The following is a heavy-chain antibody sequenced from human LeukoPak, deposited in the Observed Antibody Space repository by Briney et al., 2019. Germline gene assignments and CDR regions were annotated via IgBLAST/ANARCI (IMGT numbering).Heavy chain of an antibody. CDR2: ISSSSSYI. J-gene: IGHJ5*02. V-gene: IGHV3-21*01. CDR1: GFTFSSYS. D-gene: IGHD2-21*01. CDR3: ARDSVMAGNWFDP. Sequence: AGGSLRLTCAASGFTFSSYSMNWVRQAPGKGLEWVSSISSSSSYIYYADSVKGRFTISRDNAKNSLYLQMNSLRAEDTAVYYCARDSVMAGNWFDPWGQGTLVTVSS.